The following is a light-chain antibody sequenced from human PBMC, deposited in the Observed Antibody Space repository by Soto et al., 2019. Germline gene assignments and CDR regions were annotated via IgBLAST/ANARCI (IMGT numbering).Light chain of an antibody. CDR1: QRISGY. V-gene: IGKV3-20*01. Sequence: EIVMTQSPATLSVSPGQRATLSCRASQRISGYLAWYQQKPGQAPRLLIYGASNRATGIPDRFSGSGSGTDFTLTISRLEPEDFAVYYCQQYGSSGTFGQGTKVDIK. J-gene: IGKJ1*01. CDR2: GAS. CDR3: QQYGSSGT.